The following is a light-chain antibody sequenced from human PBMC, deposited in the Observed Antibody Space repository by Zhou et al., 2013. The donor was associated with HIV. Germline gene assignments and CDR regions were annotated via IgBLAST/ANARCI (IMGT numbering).Light chain of an antibody. CDR3: QQYYSYPPT. V-gene: IGKV1-8*01. CDR2: AAS. CDR1: QGISSY. J-gene: IGKJ5*01. Sequence: AIRITQSPSSLSASTGDRVTITCRASQGISSYLAWYQQKPGKAPKRLIYAASSLQSGVPSRFSGSGSGTDFTLTISCLQSEDFATYYCQQYYSYPPTFGQGTRLEIK.